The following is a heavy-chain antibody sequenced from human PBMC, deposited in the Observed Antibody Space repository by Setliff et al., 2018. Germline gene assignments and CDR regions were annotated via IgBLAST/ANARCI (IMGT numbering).Heavy chain of an antibody. Sequence: ASVKVSCKASGYTFTSHYMNRVRQAPGLGLEWMGTINPSSGRTSYAQKFQGRVTMTRDTSTSTVYMELSSLRSEDTAVYYCARDFGSGSYFNYYYYGMDVWGQGTTVTVSS. D-gene: IGHD3-10*01. CDR1: GYTFTSHY. J-gene: IGHJ6*02. CDR3: ARDFGSGSYFNYYYYGMDV. V-gene: IGHV1-46*01. CDR2: INPSSGRT.